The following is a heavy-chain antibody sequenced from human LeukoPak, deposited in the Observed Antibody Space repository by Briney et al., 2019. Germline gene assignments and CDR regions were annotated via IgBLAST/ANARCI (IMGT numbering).Heavy chain of an antibody. J-gene: IGHJ4*02. D-gene: IGHD3-10*01. CDR1: GFTVSSNY. Sequence: GGSLRLSCAASGFTVSSNYMSWVRQPPGKGLEWVSVIYSGGTTFYADSVKGRFTISRDNSRNTLYLQMNSLRADDTAVYYCAKLKGWYGEGYFDYWGQGTVVTVSS. CDR3: AKLKGWYGEGYFDY. V-gene: IGHV3-53*01. CDR2: IYSGGTT.